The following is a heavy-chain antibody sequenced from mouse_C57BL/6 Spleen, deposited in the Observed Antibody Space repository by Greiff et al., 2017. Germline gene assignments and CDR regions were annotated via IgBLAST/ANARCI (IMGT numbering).Heavy chain of an antibody. D-gene: IGHD2-1*01. CDR2: INPNNGGT. Sequence: VQLQQSGPELVKPGASVKIPCKASGYTFTDYNIDWVKQSHGKSLEWIGDINPNNGGTIYNQKFKGKATLTVDKSSSTAYMELRSLTSEDTAVYYCARGLGNYEGIWFAYWGQGTLVTVSA. CDR3: ARGLGNYEGIWFAY. J-gene: IGHJ3*01. CDR1: GYTFTDYN. V-gene: IGHV1-18*01.